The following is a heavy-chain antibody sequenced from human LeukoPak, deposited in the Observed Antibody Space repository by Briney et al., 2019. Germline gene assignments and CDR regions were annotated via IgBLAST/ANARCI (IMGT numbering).Heavy chain of an antibody. Sequence: SQTLSLTCTVSGGSLSSGSDYWSWLRQSAGTGLEWIGRIYASGSTNYNPSLKSRVTISVDTSKNQFSLKLSSVTAADTAVYYCARTYYYGSGSYYDSRDGFDIWGQGTMVTVSS. J-gene: IGHJ3*02. D-gene: IGHD3-10*01. CDR1: GGSLSSGSDY. CDR2: IYASGST. CDR3: ARTYYYGSGSYYDSRDGFDI. V-gene: IGHV4-61*02.